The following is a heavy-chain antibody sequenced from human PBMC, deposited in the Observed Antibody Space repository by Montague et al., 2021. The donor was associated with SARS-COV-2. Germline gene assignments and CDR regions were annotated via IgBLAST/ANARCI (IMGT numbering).Heavy chain of an antibody. CDR3: ARDVGKGFSGYETGGGFDY. CDR1: GGSISSSNYF. V-gene: IGHV4-39*07. Sequence: SETLSLTCTVSGGSISSSNYFWGWIRQPPGKGLEWIGSIYFGGGTYYNPSLKSRVTISADTSKNHFSLKLTSVTAADTAVYYCARDVGKGFSGYETGGGFDYWGQGTPVTVTS. J-gene: IGHJ4*02. D-gene: IGHD5-12*01. CDR2: IYFGGGT.